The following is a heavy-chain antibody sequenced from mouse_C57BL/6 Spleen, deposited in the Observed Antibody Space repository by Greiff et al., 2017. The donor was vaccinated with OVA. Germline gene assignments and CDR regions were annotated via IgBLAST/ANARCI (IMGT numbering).Heavy chain of an antibody. CDR3: ARSPGRGAWFAY. J-gene: IGHJ3*01. CDR1: GYTFTSYW. D-gene: IGHD4-1*01. CDR2: IDPSDSYT. V-gene: IGHV1-69*01. Sequence: QVHVKQPGAELVMPGASVKLSCKASGYTFTSYWMHWVKQRPGQGLEWIGEIDPSDSYTNYNQKFKGKSTLTVDKSSSTAYMQLSSLTSEDSAVYYCARSPGRGAWFAYWGQGTLVTVSA.